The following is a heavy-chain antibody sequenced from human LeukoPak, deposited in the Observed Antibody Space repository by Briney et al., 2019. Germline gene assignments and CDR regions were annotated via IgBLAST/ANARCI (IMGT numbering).Heavy chain of an antibody. J-gene: IGHJ4*02. D-gene: IGHD1-1*01. Sequence: SETLSLTCTASGGTISSSSYYWGWIRQPPGKGLECIGSIYYSGSTYYNPSLNSRVTISVDTSKNQCSLKLSSVTSTDTDVYYCARRNGGWFDYWGQGTLVTVSS. CDR3: ARRNGGWFDY. CDR1: GGTISSSSYY. V-gene: IGHV4-39*01. CDR2: IYYSGST.